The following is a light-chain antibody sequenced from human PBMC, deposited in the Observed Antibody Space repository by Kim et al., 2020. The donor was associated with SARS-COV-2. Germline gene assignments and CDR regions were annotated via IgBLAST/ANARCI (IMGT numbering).Light chain of an antibody. Sequence: SSALTQDPAVSVALGQTVRITCQGDSLRSYYASWYQQKPGQAPVLVIYGKNNRPSGIPDRFSGSSSGNTASLTITGAQAEDEADYYCNSRDSSGNHLGVVFGGGTQLTVL. CDR1: SLRSYY. CDR2: GKN. V-gene: IGLV3-19*01. J-gene: IGLJ2*01. CDR3: NSRDSSGNHLGVV.